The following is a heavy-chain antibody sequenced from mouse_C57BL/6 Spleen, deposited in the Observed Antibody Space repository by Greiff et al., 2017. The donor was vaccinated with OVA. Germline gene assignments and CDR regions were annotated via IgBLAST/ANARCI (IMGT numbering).Heavy chain of an antibody. CDR2: ISSGSSPI. Sequence: EVQLVESGGGLVKPGGSLKLSCAASGFTFSDYGMHWVRQAPEKGLEWVAYISSGSSPIYYADTVKGRFTISRDNAKNTLFLQMTSLRSEDTAMYYCARQGGYFYFDYWGQGTTLTVSS. V-gene: IGHV5-17*01. CDR3: ARQGGYFYFDY. CDR1: GFTFSDYG. J-gene: IGHJ2*01. D-gene: IGHD2-3*01.